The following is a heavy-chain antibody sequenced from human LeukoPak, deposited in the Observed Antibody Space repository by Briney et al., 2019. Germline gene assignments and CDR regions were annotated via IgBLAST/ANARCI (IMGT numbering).Heavy chain of an antibody. Sequence: PSGSLSLTRGVSGGSISSSHWWSWVRQSPGQGLEWIGEIFHGGSTNYNPSLKNRVTISIDKSKNQFSLKLTSVTAADTAVYYCASSIIRVDDLSPVDYWGRGTLVTVSS. J-gene: IGHJ4*02. CDR3: ASSIIRVDDLSPVDY. CDR1: GGSISSSHW. V-gene: IGHV4-4*02. D-gene: IGHD3-16*02. CDR2: IFHGGST.